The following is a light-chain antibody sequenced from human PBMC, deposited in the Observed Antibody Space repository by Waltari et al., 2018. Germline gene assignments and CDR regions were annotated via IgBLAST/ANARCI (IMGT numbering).Light chain of an antibody. CDR2: GAS. CDR3: QQSFSSPWT. CDR1: QNIRTY. Sequence: DIQMTQSPSSLSASVGDTVTVTCRASQNIRTYLNWYQQKTAKAPKLLIYGASTLPRGVPSRFRCSASGTEFTLTVTNLQPDDFATYFCQQSFSSPWTFGQGTTVNI. V-gene: IGKV1-39*01. J-gene: IGKJ1*01.